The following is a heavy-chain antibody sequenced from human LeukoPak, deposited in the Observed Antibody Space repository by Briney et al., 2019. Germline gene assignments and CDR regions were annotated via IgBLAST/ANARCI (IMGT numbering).Heavy chain of an antibody. CDR3: ARHGGYSYGFRPIPPAFDI. CDR2: IYYSGST. Sequence: PSETLSLTCAVYGGSFSSYYWSWIRQPPGKGLEWIGYIYYSGSTNYNPSLKSRVTISVDTSKNQFSLKLSSVTAADTAVYYCARHGGYSYGFRPIPPAFDIWGQGTMVTVSS. CDR1: GGSFSSYY. D-gene: IGHD5-18*01. J-gene: IGHJ3*02. V-gene: IGHV4-59*08.